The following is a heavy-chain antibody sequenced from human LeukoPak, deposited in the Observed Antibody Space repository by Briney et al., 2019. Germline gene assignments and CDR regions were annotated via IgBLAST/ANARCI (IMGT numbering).Heavy chain of an antibody. V-gene: IGHV4-61*08. CDR2: IYYSGST. CDR1: GGSISSGGYY. Sequence: SETLSLTCTVSGGSISSGGYYWSWIRQPPGKGLEWIGYIYYSGSTNYNPSLKSRVTISVDTSKNQFSLKLSSVTAADTAVYYCARGFGPGGAFDIWGQGTMVTVSS. J-gene: IGHJ3*02. D-gene: IGHD3-16*01. CDR3: ARGFGPGGAFDI.